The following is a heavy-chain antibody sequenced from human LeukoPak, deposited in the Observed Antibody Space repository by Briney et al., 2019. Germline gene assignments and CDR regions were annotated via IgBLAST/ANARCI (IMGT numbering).Heavy chain of an antibody. Sequence: PSETLSLTCTVSGGSISNYYWSWIRQPPGKELEWIGYIYHSGSTNYNPSLKSRVTISVDTSKNQFSLKLSSVTAADTAVYCCARNADDSSSYPYFDYWGQGTLVTVSS. CDR2: IYHSGST. CDR1: GGSISNYY. CDR3: ARNADDSSSYPYFDY. J-gene: IGHJ4*02. D-gene: IGHD3-22*01. V-gene: IGHV4-59*01.